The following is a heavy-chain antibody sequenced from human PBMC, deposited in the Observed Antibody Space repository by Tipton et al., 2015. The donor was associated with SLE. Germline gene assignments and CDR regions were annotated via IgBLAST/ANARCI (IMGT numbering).Heavy chain of an antibody. D-gene: IGHD6-13*01. Sequence: LSCTVSGGSISSSSYYWGWIRQPPGKGLEWIGSIYYSGSTYYNPSLKSRVTISVDASKNQFSLKLSSVTAADTAVYYCATTYSSSPDPWGQGTLVTVSS. CDR1: GGSISSSSYY. J-gene: IGHJ5*02. CDR2: IYYSGST. CDR3: ATTYSSSPDP. V-gene: IGHV4-39*01.